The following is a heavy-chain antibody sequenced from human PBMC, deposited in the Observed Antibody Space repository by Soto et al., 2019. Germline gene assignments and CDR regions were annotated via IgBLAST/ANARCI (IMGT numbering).Heavy chain of an antibody. CDR1: GFTVSSNY. J-gene: IGHJ4*02. Sequence: GGSLRLSCAASGFTVSSNYMSWVRQAPGKGLEWVSVVYSGGTTYYADSVKGRFTISRDNSKNTLYLQMNSLRVEDTAVYYCVRNYYDSSGSIFYFDYWGQGTLVTVSS. CDR2: VYSGGTT. V-gene: IGHV3-53*01. CDR3: VRNYYDSSGSIFYFDY. D-gene: IGHD3-22*01.